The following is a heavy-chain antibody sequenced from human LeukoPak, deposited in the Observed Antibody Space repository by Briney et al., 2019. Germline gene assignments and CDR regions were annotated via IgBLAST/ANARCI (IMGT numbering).Heavy chain of an antibody. Sequence: GGSLRLSCAASGFTFSSYSMNWVRQAPGKGLEWVSSISSSSYIYYADSVKGRFTISRDNAKNSLYLQMNSLRAEDTAVYYCARSYGDYDPYFDYWGQGTLVTVSS. CDR1: GFTFSSYS. CDR3: ARSYGDYDPYFDY. CDR2: ISSSSYI. D-gene: IGHD4-17*01. V-gene: IGHV3-21*01. J-gene: IGHJ4*02.